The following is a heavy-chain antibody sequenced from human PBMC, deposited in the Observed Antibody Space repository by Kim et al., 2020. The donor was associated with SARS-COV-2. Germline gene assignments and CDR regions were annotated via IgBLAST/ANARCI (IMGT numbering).Heavy chain of an antibody. CDR2: IYHSGST. J-gene: IGHJ2*01. D-gene: IGHD3-22*01. V-gene: IGHV4-4*02. CDR1: GGSISSSNW. CDR3: ARGGGRDSSGYYQVDWYFDL. Sequence: SETLSLTCAVSGGSISSSNWWSWVRQPPGKGLEWIGEIYHSGSTNYNPSLKSRVTISVDKSKNQFPLKLSSVTAADTAVYYCARGGGRDSSGYYQVDWYFDLWGRGTLVTVSS.